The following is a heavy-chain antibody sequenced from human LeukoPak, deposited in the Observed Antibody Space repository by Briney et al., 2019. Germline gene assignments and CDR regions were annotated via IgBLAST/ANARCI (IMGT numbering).Heavy chain of an antibody. J-gene: IGHJ6*03. CDR1: GGTFSGYA. CDR3: AGYYGSGSYSSLYYYYMDV. D-gene: IGHD3-10*01. CDR2: ILPIFGTA. Sequence: SVKVSCKASGGTFSGYAISWVRQAPGQGLEWMGGILPIFGTANYAQKFQGRVTITADESTSTAYMELSSLRSEDTAVYYCAGYYGSGSYSSLYYYYMDVWGKGTTVTISS. V-gene: IGHV1-69*13.